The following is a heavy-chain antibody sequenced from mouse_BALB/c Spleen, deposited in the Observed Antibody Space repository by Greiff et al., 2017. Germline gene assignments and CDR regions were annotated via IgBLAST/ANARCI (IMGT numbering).Heavy chain of an antibody. CDR1: GFTFSSYA. J-gene: IGHJ3*01. CDR2: ISSGGSYT. D-gene: IGHD2-4*01. V-gene: IGHV5-9-3*01. Sequence: EVKVVESGGGLVKPGGSLKLSCAASGFTFSSYAMSWVRQTPEKRLEWVATISSGGSYTYYPDSVKGRFTISRDNAKNTLYLQMSSLRSEDTAMYYCARFYDYEAWFAYWGQGTLVTVSA. CDR3: ARFYDYEAWFAY.